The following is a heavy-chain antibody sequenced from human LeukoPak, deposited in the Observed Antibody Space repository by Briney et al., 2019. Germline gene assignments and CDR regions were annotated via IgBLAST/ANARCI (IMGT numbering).Heavy chain of an antibody. J-gene: IGHJ3*02. D-gene: IGHD3-22*01. Sequence: PSETLSLTCTVSAGSINSDDYYWSWNRQPAGKGLEWIGRIYSPGTNYNYNPSLKSRVTISIDTSKNQFSLKLTSVTAGDTAVYYCARGIGTSYESSRDAFDIWGQGTMVTVSS. CDR3: ARGIGTSYESSRDAFDI. CDR2: IYSPGTN. CDR1: AGSINSDDYY. V-gene: IGHV4-61*02.